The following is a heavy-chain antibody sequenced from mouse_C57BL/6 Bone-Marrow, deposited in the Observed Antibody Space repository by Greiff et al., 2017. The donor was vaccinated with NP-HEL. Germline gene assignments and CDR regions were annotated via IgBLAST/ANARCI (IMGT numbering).Heavy chain of an antibody. CDR2: IDPSDSYT. J-gene: IGHJ4*01. Sequence: QVQLQQSGAELVKPGASVKLSCKASGYTFTSYWMQWVNQRPGQGLEWIGEIDPSDSYTNYNQKFKGKATLTVDTSSSTAYLQLSSLTSEDSAVYYCATPQDYWGQGTSVTVSS. CDR1: GYTFTSYW. CDR3: ATPQDY. V-gene: IGHV1-50*01.